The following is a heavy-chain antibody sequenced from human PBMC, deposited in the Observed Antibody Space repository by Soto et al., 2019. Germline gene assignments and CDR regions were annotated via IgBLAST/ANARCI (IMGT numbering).Heavy chain of an antibody. CDR1: GYTFTSYG. J-gene: IGHJ4*02. CDR3: ATDVSTANGPTSFDY. V-gene: IGHV1-18*01. D-gene: IGHD3-3*02. CDR2: ISAYNGNT. Sequence: ASVKVSCKASGYTFTSYGISWVRKAPGQGLEWMGWISAYNGNTNYAQKLQGRVTMTTDTSTSTAYMELRSLRSDDTAVYYCATDVSTANGPTSFDYWGQGPLVTVSS.